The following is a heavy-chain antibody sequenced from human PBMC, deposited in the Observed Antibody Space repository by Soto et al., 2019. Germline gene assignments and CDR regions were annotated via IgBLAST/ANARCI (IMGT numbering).Heavy chain of an antibody. CDR1: GFTFSDYY. Sequence: GGSLRLSCAASGFTFSDYYMSWIRQAPGKGLEWVAYISSSGSTIYYAYSVKGRFTISRDNAKNSLYLQMNSLRAEDTAVYYCARERQGATAYDAFDIWGQGTTVTVSS. CDR2: ISSSGSTI. D-gene: IGHD1-26*01. V-gene: IGHV3-11*01. J-gene: IGHJ3*02. CDR3: ARERQGATAYDAFDI.